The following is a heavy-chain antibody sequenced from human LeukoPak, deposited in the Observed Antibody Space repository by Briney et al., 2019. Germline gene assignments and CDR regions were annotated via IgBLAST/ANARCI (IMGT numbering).Heavy chain of an antibody. CDR2: IYHSGST. V-gene: IGHV4-61*01. CDR1: GGSVSSGSYY. J-gene: IGHJ6*02. CDR3: ARVGRTRGYDFWSGLIYGMDV. Sequence: SETLSLTCTVSGGSVSSGSYYWSWIRQPPGKGLEWIGYIYHSGSTNYNPSLKSRVTISVDTSKNQFSLKLSSVTAADTAVYYCARVGRTRGYDFWSGLIYGMDVWGQGTTVTVSS. D-gene: IGHD3-3*01.